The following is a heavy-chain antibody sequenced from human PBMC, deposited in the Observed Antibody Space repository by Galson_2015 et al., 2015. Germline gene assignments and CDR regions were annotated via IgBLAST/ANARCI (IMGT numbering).Heavy chain of an antibody. D-gene: IGHD5-24*01. Sequence: LTCTVSGGSISSGGYYWSWIRQHPGKGLEWIGYIYYSGTTYYNPSLKSRVTISVDTSKNQFSLKLSSVTAADTAVYYCASFRDPLRYYGMDVWGQGTTVTVSS. CDR2: IYYSGTT. CDR1: GGSISSGGYY. CDR3: ASFRDPLRYYGMDV. J-gene: IGHJ6*02. V-gene: IGHV4-31*03.